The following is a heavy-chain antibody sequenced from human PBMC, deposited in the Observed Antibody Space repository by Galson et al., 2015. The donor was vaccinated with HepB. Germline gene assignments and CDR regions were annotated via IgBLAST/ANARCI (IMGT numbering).Heavy chain of an antibody. D-gene: IGHD6-13*01. Sequence: LSLTCAVYGGSFSGYYWSWIRQPPGKGLEWIGEINHSGSTNYNPSLKSRVTISVDTSKNQFSLKLSSVTAADTAVYYCARGGKGSSWSRIAEYFQHWGQGTLVTVSS. J-gene: IGHJ1*01. CDR1: GGSFSGYY. CDR3: ARGGKGSSWSRIAEYFQH. V-gene: IGHV4-34*01. CDR2: INHSGST.